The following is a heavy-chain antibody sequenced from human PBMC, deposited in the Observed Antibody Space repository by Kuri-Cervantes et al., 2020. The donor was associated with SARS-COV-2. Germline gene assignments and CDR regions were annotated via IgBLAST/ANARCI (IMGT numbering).Heavy chain of an antibody. J-gene: IGHJ1*01. Sequence: ASVKVSCKASGYTFTSYAMHWVRQAPGQRLEWMGWINAGNGNTKYSQKFQGRVTITRDTSASTAYMELSSLRSEDTAVYYCARGMSSGWHPGAEYFQHWGQGTLVTVSS. CDR1: GYTFTSYA. CDR3: ARGMSSGWHPGAEYFQH. CDR2: INAGNGNT. V-gene: IGHV1-3*01. D-gene: IGHD6-19*01.